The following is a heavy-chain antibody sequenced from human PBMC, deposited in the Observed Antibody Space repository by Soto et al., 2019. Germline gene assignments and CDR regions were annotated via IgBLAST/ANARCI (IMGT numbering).Heavy chain of an antibody. D-gene: IGHD6-19*01. V-gene: IGHV3-30*18. CDR3: AKGGRQWLVTSDFNY. CDR2: VSHDGRNT. CDR1: GFTFSDYA. J-gene: IGHJ4*02. Sequence: VQLVESGGGVVQPGRSLRLSCAASGFTFSDYAMHWVRQAPGKGLEWVAVVSHDGRNTHYADSVKGRFTIPRDSSKNTVSLEMPSLRAEGTAVYYCAKGGRQWLVTSDFNYWGQGALVTVSS.